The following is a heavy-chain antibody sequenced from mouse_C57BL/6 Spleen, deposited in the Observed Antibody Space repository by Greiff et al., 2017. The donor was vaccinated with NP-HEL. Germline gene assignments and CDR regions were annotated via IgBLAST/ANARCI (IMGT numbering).Heavy chain of an antibody. CDR3: ARDYSNYGYYFDY. D-gene: IGHD2-5*01. CDR1: GFTFSSYA. CDR2: ISNGGSYT. J-gene: IGHJ2*01. Sequence: EVQLVESGGGLVKPGGSLKLSCAASGFTFSSYAMSWVRQTPEKRLEWVATISNGGSYTYYPDNVKGRFTISRDNAKNNLYLQMGHLKSEDTAMYYCARDYSNYGYYFDYWGQGTTLTVSS. V-gene: IGHV5-4*01.